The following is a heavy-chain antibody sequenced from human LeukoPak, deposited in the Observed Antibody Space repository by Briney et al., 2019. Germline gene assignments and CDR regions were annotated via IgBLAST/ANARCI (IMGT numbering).Heavy chain of an antibody. Sequence: PSETLSLTCSVSGGSISSSSYYWGWIRQPPGKGLEWIGTFHYSGSTYYNPSLKSRVAISVDTSKNQFSLKLSSVTAADTAVYYCARVGGDYFHFDYWGQGTLVTVSS. CDR3: ARVGGDYFHFDY. D-gene: IGHD4-17*01. J-gene: IGHJ4*02. CDR1: GGSISSSSYY. CDR2: FHYSGST. V-gene: IGHV4-39*07.